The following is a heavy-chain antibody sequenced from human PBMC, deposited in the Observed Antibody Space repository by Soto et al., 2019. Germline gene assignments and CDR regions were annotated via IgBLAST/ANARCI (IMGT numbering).Heavy chain of an antibody. CDR3: ARGASSVTTFYFDL. V-gene: IGHV1-3*01. Sequence: QVQVVQSGAEVKKPGASVKVSCKASGYTFTSYAMHWVRQAPGQRLEWMGWINPGNGNTKNSQKFQGRVTITRDTFPSTAYMELSSLRSEDTAVYYCARGASSVTTFYFDLWGRSTLVTVSS. D-gene: IGHD4-17*01. CDR1: GYTFTSYA. CDR2: INPGNGNT. J-gene: IGHJ2*01.